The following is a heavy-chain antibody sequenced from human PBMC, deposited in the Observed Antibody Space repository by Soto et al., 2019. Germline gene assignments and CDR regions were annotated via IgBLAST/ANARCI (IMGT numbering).Heavy chain of an antibody. CDR1: GFSLSTIT. D-gene: IGHD2-21*02. V-gene: IGHV3-30*04. CDR3: ARVATAMTYDF. J-gene: IGHJ4*02. Sequence: PGGSLRLSCAASGFSLSTITMHWVRQVPGKGLEWVASISNDGRRKYYADFVKGRFTISRDTANNILYLEMNSLRAEDTSLYYCARVATAMTYDFWGQGTQVTASS. CDR2: ISNDGRRK.